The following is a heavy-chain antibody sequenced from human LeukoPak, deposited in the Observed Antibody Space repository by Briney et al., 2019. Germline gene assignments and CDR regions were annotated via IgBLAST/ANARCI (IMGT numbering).Heavy chain of an antibody. CDR3: VKDRTVAGTEARYYFGY. J-gene: IGHJ4*02. D-gene: IGHD6-19*01. CDR1: GFSFSKYA. Sequence: PGGSLRLSCAASGFSFSKYAMHWVRQAPGKGLEWVAVIWFDGRQTFYADSVKGRFTISRDNSKNTLYLLMNSLRAEDTAFYYCVKDRTVAGTEARYYFGYWGQGTLVTVSS. V-gene: IGHV3-33*06. CDR2: IWFDGRQT.